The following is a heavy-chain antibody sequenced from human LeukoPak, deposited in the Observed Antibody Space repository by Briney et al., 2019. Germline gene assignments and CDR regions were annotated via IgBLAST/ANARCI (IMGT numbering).Heavy chain of an antibody. Sequence: SETLSLTCTVSGGSISSYYWSWIRQPPGKGLEWIGYIYYSGSTNYNPSLKSRVTISVDTSKNQFSLKLSSVTAADTAVYYCARGLAERLLGDPDAFDIWGQGTMVTVSS. CDR3: ARGLAERLLGDPDAFDI. CDR1: GGSISSYY. V-gene: IGHV4-59*01. J-gene: IGHJ3*02. D-gene: IGHD3-3*01. CDR2: IYYSGST.